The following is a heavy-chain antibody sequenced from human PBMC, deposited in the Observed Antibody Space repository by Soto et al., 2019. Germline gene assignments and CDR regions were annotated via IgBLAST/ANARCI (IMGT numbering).Heavy chain of an antibody. D-gene: IGHD3-22*01. CDR2: IYHSGST. CDR3: ARGADYYDSSGYYYYFDY. Sequence: SETLSLTCAVSGGSISSGGYSWSWIRQPPGKGLEWIGYIYHSGSTYYNPSLKSRVTISVDRSKNQFSLKLSSVTAADTAVYYCARGADYYDSSGYYYYFDYWGQGTLVTVYS. J-gene: IGHJ4*02. CDR1: GGSISSGGYS. V-gene: IGHV4-30-2*01.